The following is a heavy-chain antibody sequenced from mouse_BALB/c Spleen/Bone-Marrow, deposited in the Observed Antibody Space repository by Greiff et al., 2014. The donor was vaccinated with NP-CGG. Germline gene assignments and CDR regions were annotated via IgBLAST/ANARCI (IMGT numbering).Heavy chain of an antibody. Sequence: EVQLQQSGPELVKPGASVKISCKASGYSFTGYFMNWVMQSHGKSLERIGRINPYNGDTFYNQKFKGKATLTVDKSSSTAHMELRSLASEDSAVYYCAREGGYYYGSSTYFDVWGAGTTVTVSS. J-gene: IGHJ1*01. CDR2: INPYNGDT. CDR1: GYSFTGYF. V-gene: IGHV1-20*02. D-gene: IGHD1-1*01. CDR3: AREGGYYYGSSTYFDV.